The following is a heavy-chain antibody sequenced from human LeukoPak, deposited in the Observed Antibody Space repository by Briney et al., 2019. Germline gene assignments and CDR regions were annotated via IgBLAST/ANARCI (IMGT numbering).Heavy chain of an antibody. D-gene: IGHD4-17*01. CDR3: TTAPYGDYPPYYYYGMDV. Sequence: PGGSLRLSCAASGLTFSNAWMSWVRQAPGKGLEWFRRIRSKTDGGTTDYAAPVKGRFTISRDDSKNTLYLQMNSLKTEDTAVYYCTTAPYGDYPPYYYYGMDVWGQGTTVTVSS. CDR1: GLTFSNAW. CDR2: IRSKTDGGTT. V-gene: IGHV3-15*01. J-gene: IGHJ6*02.